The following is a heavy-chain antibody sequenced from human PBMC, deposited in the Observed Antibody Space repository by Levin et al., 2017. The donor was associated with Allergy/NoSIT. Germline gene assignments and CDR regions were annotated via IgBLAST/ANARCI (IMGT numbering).Heavy chain of an antibody. Sequence: ASVKVSCKASGYTFTSYYMHWVRQAPGQGLEWMGIINPSGGSTSYAQKFQGRVTMTRDTSTSTVYMELSSLRSEDTAVYYCARGRPQRGSGFSGDYWGQGTLVTVSS. J-gene: IGHJ4*02. CDR3: ARGRPQRGSGFSGDY. CDR1: GYTFTSYY. CDR2: INPSGGST. V-gene: IGHV1-46*01. D-gene: IGHD3-3*01.